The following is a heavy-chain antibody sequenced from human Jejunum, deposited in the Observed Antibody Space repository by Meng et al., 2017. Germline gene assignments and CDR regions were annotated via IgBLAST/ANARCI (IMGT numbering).Heavy chain of an antibody. Sequence: GGSLRLSCGASGFTFSSYWMSWVRQAPGKGLEWVANIKQDGSEKYYVDSVKGRFTISRDNAKNSLYLQMNSLRAEDTAVYYCARDRGSGWAGYYFDYWGQGTLVTVPQ. D-gene: IGHD6-19*01. CDR2: IKQDGSEK. V-gene: IGHV3-7*01. CDR1: GFTFSSYW. CDR3: ARDRGSGWAGYYFDY. J-gene: IGHJ4*02.